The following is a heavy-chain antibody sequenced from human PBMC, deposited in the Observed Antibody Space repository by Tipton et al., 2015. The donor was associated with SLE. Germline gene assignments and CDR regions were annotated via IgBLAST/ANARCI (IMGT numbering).Heavy chain of an antibody. CDR2: IHSSGST. J-gene: IGHJ5*02. CDR1: GFSIISGYY. V-gene: IGHV4-59*01. D-gene: IGHD5-12*01. CDR3: ANDYGGSRGYDNCFDP. Sequence: TLSLTCTVSGFSIISGYYWSWIRQPPGKGLEWIAYIHSSGSTNYNPSLKSRVTISADTSKNQFSLKVSAVTAADSAVYYCANDYGGSRGYDNCFDPWGQGILVTVSS.